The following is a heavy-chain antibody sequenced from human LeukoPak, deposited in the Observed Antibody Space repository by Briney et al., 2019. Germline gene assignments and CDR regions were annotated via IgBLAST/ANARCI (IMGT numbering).Heavy chain of an antibody. V-gene: IGHV3-48*03. CDR1: GLLFYIYE. CDR3: ARASFRGHNFFNLDF. Sequence: GGTLGLPRAASGLLFYIYEMTWVRQPPAKGLEWMSDISGSGKTNYYPDSVKNRFTISRDNVKNSVSLQLPTLSVEDTAVYYCARASFRGHNFFNLDFWGGGALVAVSS. CDR2: ISGSGKTN. D-gene: IGHD1-1*01. J-gene: IGHJ4*02.